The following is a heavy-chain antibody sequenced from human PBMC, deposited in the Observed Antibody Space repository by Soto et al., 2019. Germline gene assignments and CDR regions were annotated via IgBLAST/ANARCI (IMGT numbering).Heavy chain of an antibody. Sequence: SETLSLTCTVSGGSISSYYWSWIRQPPGKGLEWIGYIYYRGSTNYNPSLKSRVTISVDTSKNQFSLKLSSVTAADTAVYYCARDRGDFWSGYYDLGYWGQGTLVTVSS. CDR1: GGSISSYY. V-gene: IGHV4-59*01. CDR2: IYYRGST. J-gene: IGHJ4*02. CDR3: ARDRGDFWSGYYDLGY. D-gene: IGHD3-3*01.